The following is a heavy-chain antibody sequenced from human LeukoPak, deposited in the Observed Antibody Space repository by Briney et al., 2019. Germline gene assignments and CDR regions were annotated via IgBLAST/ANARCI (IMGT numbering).Heavy chain of an antibody. CDR3: AKWKYGSDFGYFDY. V-gene: IGHV3-23*01. D-gene: IGHD3-10*01. CDR1: GFTFSTYW. CDR2: ISGNGANT. J-gene: IGHJ4*02. Sequence: GRSLRLSCAGSGFTFSTYWMSWVRQVPGKGLEWVSGISGNGANTHHADSVKGRFTIARDNSKNTLYLQMNSLRAEDTAAYYCAKWKYGSDFGYFDYWGQGTLVTVSS.